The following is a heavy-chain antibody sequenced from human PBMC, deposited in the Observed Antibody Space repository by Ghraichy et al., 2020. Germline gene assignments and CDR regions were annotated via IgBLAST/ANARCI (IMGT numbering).Heavy chain of an antibody. CDR3: AKDRSWYISSWCSDY. Sequence: GGSLRLSCAASGFPFSSYAMSWVRQAPGKGLEWVSVISSSGDTTYYAGSVKGRFTISRDNAKNTLYMQMNSLRAEDTGVYYCAKDRSWYISSWCSDYWGQGTLVSVSS. J-gene: IGHJ4*02. D-gene: IGHD6-13*01. V-gene: IGHV3-23*01. CDR1: GFPFSSYA. CDR2: ISSSGDTT.